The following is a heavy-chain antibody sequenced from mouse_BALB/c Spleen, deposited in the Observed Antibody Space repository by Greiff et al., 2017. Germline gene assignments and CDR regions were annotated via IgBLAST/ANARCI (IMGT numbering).Heavy chain of an antibody. CDR1: GFTFSDYY. J-gene: IGHJ3*01. CDR2: ISDGGSYT. V-gene: IGHV5-4*02. Sequence: EVKLVESGGGLVKPGGSLKLSCAASGFTFSDYYMHWVRQTPEKRLEWVATISDGGSYTYYPDSVKGRFTISRDNAKNNLYLQMSSLKSEDTDMYDCARYGVGSRRPLVAYWGQGTLVTVSA. CDR3: ARYGVGSRRPLVAY. D-gene: IGHD1-1*01.